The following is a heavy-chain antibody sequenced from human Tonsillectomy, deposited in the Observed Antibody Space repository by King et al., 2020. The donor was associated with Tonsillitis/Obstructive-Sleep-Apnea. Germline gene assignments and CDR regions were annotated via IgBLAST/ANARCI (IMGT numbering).Heavy chain of an antibody. D-gene: IGHD2-2*01. V-gene: IGHV3-7*01. CDR3: AILPLRYCSSTSCPEYAFDI. CDR2: IKQDGSEK. J-gene: IGHJ3*02. Sequence: VQLVESGGGLVQPGGSLRLSCAASGFTFSSYWMSWVRQAPGKGLEWVANIKQDGSEKYYVDSVKGRFTISRDNAKNSLYLQMNSLRAEDTAVYYCAILPLRYCSSTSCPEYAFDIWGQGTMVTVSS. CDR1: GFTFSSYW.